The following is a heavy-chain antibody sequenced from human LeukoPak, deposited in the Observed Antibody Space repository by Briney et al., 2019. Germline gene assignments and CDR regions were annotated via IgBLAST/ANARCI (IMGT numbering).Heavy chain of an antibody. D-gene: IGHD6-13*01. J-gene: IGHJ4*02. V-gene: IGHV3-21*01. CDR1: GFTFSSYS. CDR2: ISSSSSYI. CDR3: ARGQTGYSSSSSIY. Sequence: PGGSLRLACAASGFTFSSYSMNWVRQAPGKGLEWVSSISSSSSYIYYADSVKGRFTISRDNAKNSLYLQMNSLRAEDTAVYYCARGQTGYSSSSSIYWGQGTLVTVSS.